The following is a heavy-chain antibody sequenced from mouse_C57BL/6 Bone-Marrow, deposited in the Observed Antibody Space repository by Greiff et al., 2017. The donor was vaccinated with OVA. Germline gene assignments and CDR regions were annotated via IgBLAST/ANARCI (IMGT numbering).Heavy chain of an antibody. CDR2: ICPGSGNT. V-gene: IGHV1-76*01. Sequence: VKLMESGAELVRPGASVKLSCKASGYTFTDYYINWVKQRPGQGLEWIARICPGSGNTYYNEKFKGKITLTAEKSSSTANMQLSSLTSEDAAVYFCTSSDGGYAMDYWGQGTTVTVSS. J-gene: IGHJ4*01. CDR1: GYTFTDYY. CDR3: TSSDGGYAMDY.